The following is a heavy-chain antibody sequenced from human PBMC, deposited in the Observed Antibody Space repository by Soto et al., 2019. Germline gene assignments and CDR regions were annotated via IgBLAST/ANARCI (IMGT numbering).Heavy chain of an antibody. J-gene: IGHJ4*02. D-gene: IGHD3-10*01. CDR2: ISSSSSTI. CDR1: GFTFNSYS. CDR3: ARAGYYGSGIWL. Sequence: VQLVESGGGLVQPGGSLRLSCAASGFTFNSYSMNWVRQAPGKGLEWVSYISSSSSTIYYADSVKGRFTISRDNAKNSLYRQMNSLRDGDTAVYYCARAGYYGSGIWLWGQGTLVTVSS. V-gene: IGHV3-48*02.